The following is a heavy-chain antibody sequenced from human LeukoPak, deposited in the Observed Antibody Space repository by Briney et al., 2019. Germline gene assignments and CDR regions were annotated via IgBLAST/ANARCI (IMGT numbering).Heavy chain of an antibody. CDR2: IDGDGTLK. V-gene: IGHV3-21*06. J-gene: IGHJ4*02. Sequence: MSGGSLRLSCSGSGFTFRSYTMTWVRQAPGKGLEWVSSIDGDGTLKYYADSLKGRFTISRDNANNSVYLQMNTLTADDSGLYFCARDYSSRWFGKGAYWGQGTRVLVSS. CDR1: GFTFRSYT. D-gene: IGHD6-19*01. CDR3: ARDYSSRWFGKGAY.